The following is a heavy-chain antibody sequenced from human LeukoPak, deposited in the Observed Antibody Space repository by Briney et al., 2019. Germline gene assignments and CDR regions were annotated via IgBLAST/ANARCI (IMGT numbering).Heavy chain of an antibody. J-gene: IGHJ4*02. D-gene: IGHD1-26*01. V-gene: IGHV3-23*01. Sequence: GSLLLSCAASGFTFISYAMNWVRQAPGKGLEWVSVISGSGGSTYYADSVKGRFNISRDNSKNTLYLQLNSLRVEDTAVYYCAKAHGGSYHSGIDWGQGTLVIVSS. CDR1: GFTFISYA. CDR2: ISGSGGST. CDR3: AKAHGGSYHSGID.